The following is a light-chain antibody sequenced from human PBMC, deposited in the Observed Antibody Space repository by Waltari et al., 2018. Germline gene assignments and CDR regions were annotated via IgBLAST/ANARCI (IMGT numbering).Light chain of an antibody. CDR3: SSYTSSITYV. CDR1: TSDVGRYNR. Sequence: QSALTQPPSVSGSPGQSVTISCTGTTSDVGRYNRVSWYQQAPGTAPKLLISEVSIRPAGVPDRFAGSKSDNTASLTISGLQAEDEADYYCSSYTSSITYVFGTGTKVTVL. J-gene: IGLJ1*01. V-gene: IGLV2-18*02. CDR2: EVS.